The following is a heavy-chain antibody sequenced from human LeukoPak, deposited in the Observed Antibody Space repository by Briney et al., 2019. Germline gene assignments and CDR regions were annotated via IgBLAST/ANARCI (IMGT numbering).Heavy chain of an antibody. J-gene: IGHJ3*02. CDR2: IYHTGTT. Sequence: PSETLSLTCSVSGYSISSGYYWGWVRQPPGEGLEWIGSIYHTGTTNSNPSLKSRVIISIDTSENEVSLRLNSVTAADTALYYCVRDVSNYHMRGFDIWGPGTWVTVSS. D-gene: IGHD1-7*01. CDR1: GYSISSGYY. CDR3: VRDVSNYHMRGFDI. V-gene: IGHV4-38-2*02.